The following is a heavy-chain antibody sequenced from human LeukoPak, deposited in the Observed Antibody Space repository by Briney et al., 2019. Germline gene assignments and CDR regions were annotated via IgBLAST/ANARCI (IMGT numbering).Heavy chain of an antibody. CDR2: ISWNSGSI. V-gene: IGHV3-9*01. J-gene: IGHJ4*02. CDR3: AKDIGRSSSGPLDY. Sequence: PGGSLRLSCAASGFTFSSYAMSWVRQAPGKGLEWVSGISWNSGSIGYADSVKGRFTISRDNAKNSLYLQMNSLRAEDTALYYCAKDIGRSSSGPLDYWGQGTLVTVSS. CDR1: GFTFSSYA. D-gene: IGHD6-19*01.